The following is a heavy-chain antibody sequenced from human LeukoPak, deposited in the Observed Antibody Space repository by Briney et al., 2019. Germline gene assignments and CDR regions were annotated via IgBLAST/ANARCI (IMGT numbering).Heavy chain of an antibody. Sequence: GGSLRLSCAASGFTFSSYAMSWVRQAPGKGLEWDAGISAGGGSTYYADSVKGRFTISRDNSKNMLYLQLNSLRAEDTAVYYCAKGDPPTYYDILTGQDYWGQGTLVTVSS. CDR3: AKGDPPTYYDILTGQDY. CDR1: GFTFSSYA. J-gene: IGHJ4*02. V-gene: IGHV3-23*01. CDR2: ISAGGGST. D-gene: IGHD3-9*01.